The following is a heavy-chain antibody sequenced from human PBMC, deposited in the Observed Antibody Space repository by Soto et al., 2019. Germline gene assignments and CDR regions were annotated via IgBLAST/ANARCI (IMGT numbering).Heavy chain of an antibody. J-gene: IGHJ4*02. CDR3: ASSSGNNYGVGTNYYFDY. D-gene: IGHD1-26*01. CDR1: GGTFSTYS. Sequence: QVQLVQSGAEVKKPGSSVTVSCKTSGGTFSTYSIVWVRQAPGEGLEWMGGIIPIFGTANYAQKFQDRVTITADKSTNTALMELSSLKSEDTAMYYCASSSGNNYGVGTNYYFDYWGQGTLVTVSS. CDR2: IIPIFGTA. V-gene: IGHV1-69*06.